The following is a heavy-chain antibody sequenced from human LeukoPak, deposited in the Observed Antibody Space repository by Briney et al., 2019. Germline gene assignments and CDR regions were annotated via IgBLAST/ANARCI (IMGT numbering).Heavy chain of an antibody. D-gene: IGHD3-10*01. CDR2: ISSSGGST. J-gene: IGHJ4*02. V-gene: IGHV3-23*01. CDR1: GFTFSSYA. Sequence: PGGSLRLSCAASGFTFSSYAMSWVRQAPGKGLEWVSAISSSGGSTYYADSVKGRFTISRDNSKNTLYLQMNSLRAEDTAVYYCAKDQEAITMVRGELDYWGQGTLVTVSS. CDR3: AKDQEAITMVRGELDY.